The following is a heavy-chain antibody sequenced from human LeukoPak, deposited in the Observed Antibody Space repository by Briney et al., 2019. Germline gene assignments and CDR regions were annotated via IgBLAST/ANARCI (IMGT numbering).Heavy chain of an antibody. Sequence: APVKVSCKASGYTFTSYDINWVRQATGQGLEWMGWMNPNSGNTGYAQKFQGRVTMTRNTSISAAYMELSSLRSEDTAVYYCARVSNWNDARDFDYWGQGTLVTVSS. CDR3: ARVSNWNDARDFDY. CDR2: MNPNSGNT. CDR1: GYTFTSYD. D-gene: IGHD1-1*01. V-gene: IGHV1-8*01. J-gene: IGHJ4*02.